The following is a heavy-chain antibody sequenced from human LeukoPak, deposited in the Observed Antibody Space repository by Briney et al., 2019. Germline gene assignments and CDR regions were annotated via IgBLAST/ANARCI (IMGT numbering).Heavy chain of an antibody. Sequence: PGGSLRLSRAASGFTFSSYAMSWVRQAPGKGLEWVSAISGSGGSTYYADSVKGRFTISRDNSKNTLYLQMNSLRAEDTAVYYCAKGSPDSSSWYTVFDYWGQGTLVTVSS. D-gene: IGHD6-13*01. J-gene: IGHJ4*02. CDR1: GFTFSSYA. CDR3: AKGSPDSSSWYTVFDY. V-gene: IGHV3-23*01. CDR2: ISGSGGST.